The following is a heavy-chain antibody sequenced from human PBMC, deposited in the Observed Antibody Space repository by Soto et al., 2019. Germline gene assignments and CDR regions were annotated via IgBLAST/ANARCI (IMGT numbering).Heavy chain of an antibody. CDR2: MNEDGGTT. D-gene: IGHD3-10*01. V-gene: IGHV3-74*01. CDR3: ASDLSGRADV. CDR1: GFTFSSYW. J-gene: IGHJ6*02. Sequence: GSPSLSCAASGFTFSSYWMHWVRQAPGKGLVWVSRMNEDGGTTDYADSGKGRFTISRDNAKNTLYLQMNSLRVEDTAVYYCASDLSGRADVWGQGTTVTVSS.